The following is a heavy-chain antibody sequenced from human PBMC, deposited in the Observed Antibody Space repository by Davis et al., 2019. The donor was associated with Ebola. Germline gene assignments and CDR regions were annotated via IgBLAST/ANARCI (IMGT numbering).Heavy chain of an antibody. CDR1: GGTFSSYA. CDR3: ARVPLLGSGWDYYFDY. V-gene: IGHV1-69*04. Sequence: AASVKVSCKASGGTFSSYAISWVRQAPGQGLEWMGMIIPILGIANYAQKFQGRVTITADKSTSTAYMEVRSLRSDDTAVYYCARVPLLGSGWDYYFDYWGQGTLVTVSS. J-gene: IGHJ4*02. D-gene: IGHD6-19*01. CDR2: IIPILGIA.